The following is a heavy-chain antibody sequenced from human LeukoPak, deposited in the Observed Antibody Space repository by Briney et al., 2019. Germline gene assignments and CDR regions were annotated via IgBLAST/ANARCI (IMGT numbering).Heavy chain of an antibody. CDR1: GGSISSYY. Sequence: KASETLSLTRTVSGGSISSYYWSWIRQPPGKGLEWIGEINHSGSTNYNPSLKSRVTISVDTSKNQFSLKLSSVTAADTAVYYCARVSLSYSSGWYGDYYYGMDVWGQGTTVTVSS. D-gene: IGHD6-19*01. V-gene: IGHV4-34*01. CDR2: INHSGST. CDR3: ARVSLSYSSGWYGDYYYGMDV. J-gene: IGHJ6*02.